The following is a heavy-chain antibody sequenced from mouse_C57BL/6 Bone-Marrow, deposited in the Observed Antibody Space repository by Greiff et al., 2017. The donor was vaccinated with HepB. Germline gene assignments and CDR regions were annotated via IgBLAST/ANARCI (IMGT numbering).Heavy chain of an antibody. V-gene: IGHV5-4*01. CDR2: ISDGGSYT. J-gene: IGHJ4*01. D-gene: IGHD1-1*01. CDR3: ARDGATVYYYAMVY. CDR1: GFTFSSYA. Sequence: EVQLVESGGGLVKPGGSLKLSCAASGFTFSSYAMSWVRQTPEKRLEWVATISDGGSYTYYPDNVKGRFTISRDNAKNNLYLQISHLKSEDTAMYYCARDGATVYYYAMVYWGRGTSVTVSS.